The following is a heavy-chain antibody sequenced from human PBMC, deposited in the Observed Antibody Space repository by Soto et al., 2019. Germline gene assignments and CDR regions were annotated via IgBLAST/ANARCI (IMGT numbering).Heavy chain of an antibody. CDR2: IYSSGSN. V-gene: IGHV4-4*07. D-gene: IGHD3-22*01. CDR1: GDSISSTY. Sequence: PSETLSLTCTVSGDSISSTYWSWIRQPAGRGLEWIGRIYSSGSNNYNPSLESRVTMSVDTSKNQFSLTLRSVTAADTAVYFCARGYESGYTFGHDLWGQGTLVT. J-gene: IGHJ5*02. CDR3: ARGYESGYTFGHDL.